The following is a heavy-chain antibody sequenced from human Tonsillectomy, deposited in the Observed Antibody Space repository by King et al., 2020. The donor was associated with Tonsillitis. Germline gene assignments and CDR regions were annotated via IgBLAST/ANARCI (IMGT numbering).Heavy chain of an antibody. CDR3: ARDRNSGTMSGFDY. D-gene: IGHD3-10*02. Sequence: QLVQSGGGLVQPGKSLRLSCVASGVTINTNSMKRVRQAPGKGLEWSSYSSSSRRTIYYADSVKGRFTISRDNGKNSLYLQMNSLRAEDTAVYYCARDRNSGTMSGFDYWGQGTLVTVSS. V-gene: IGHV3-48*01. CDR2: SSSSRRTI. J-gene: IGHJ4*02. CDR1: GVTINTNS.